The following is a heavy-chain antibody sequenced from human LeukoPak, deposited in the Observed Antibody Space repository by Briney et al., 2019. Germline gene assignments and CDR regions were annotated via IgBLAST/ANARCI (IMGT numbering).Heavy chain of an antibody. D-gene: IGHD2-21*02. CDR2: IYPGDSDT. CDR1: GYSFTSYW. CDR3: ASPKGVVTRNDAFDI. Sequence: GESLKISCKGSGYSFTSYWIGWVRQMPGKGLEWMGIIYPGDSDTRYSPSFQGQVTISADKSISIAYLQWSSLKASDTAMYYCASPKGVVTRNDAFDIWGQGTMVTVSS. J-gene: IGHJ3*02. V-gene: IGHV5-51*01.